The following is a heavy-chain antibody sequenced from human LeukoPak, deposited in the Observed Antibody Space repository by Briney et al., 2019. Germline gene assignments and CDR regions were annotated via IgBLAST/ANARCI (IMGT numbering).Heavy chain of an antibody. CDR1: GGSFSGYY. CDR3: ARGPTLGSYSRWSFDP. CDR2: INHSGST. Sequence: SETLSLTCAVYGGSFSGYYWSWIRQPPGKGLEWIGEINHSGSTNYNPSLKSRVTISVDTSKNQFSLKLSSVTAADTAVYYCARGPTLGSYSRWSFDPWGQGTLVTVSS. J-gene: IGHJ5*02. V-gene: IGHV4-34*01. D-gene: IGHD3-10*01.